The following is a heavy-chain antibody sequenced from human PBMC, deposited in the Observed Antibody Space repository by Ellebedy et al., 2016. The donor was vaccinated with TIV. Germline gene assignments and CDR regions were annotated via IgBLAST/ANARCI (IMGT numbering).Heavy chain of an antibody. CDR1: GFTFSSYT. CDR3: VRDLHDYGIDY. CDR2: VSSTSRTI. J-gene: IGHJ4*02. D-gene: IGHD3-16*01. V-gene: IGHV3-48*04. Sequence: GESLKISCAASGFTFSSYTMNWVRQAPGKGLEWVSYVSSTSRTIYYADSVKGRFTISRDNAKNSLSLHMNSLRVEDTAVYFCVRDLHDYGIDYWGQGTLVTVSS.